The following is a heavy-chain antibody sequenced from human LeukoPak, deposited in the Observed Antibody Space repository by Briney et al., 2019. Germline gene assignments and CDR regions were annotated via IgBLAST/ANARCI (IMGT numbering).Heavy chain of an antibody. CDR2: MKPKSGYT. D-gene: IGHD2-8*01. J-gene: IGHJ3*01. V-gene: IGHV1-8*01. CDR1: GYTFITHV. Sequence: GASVKVSCKASGYTFITHVINWVRQATGQGLGWMGYMKPKSGYTRYAQKFQGRVTMTSDTSASTAYMELSGLGSEDSAVYYCTRVPREAMALWGQGTTVTVSS. CDR3: TRVPREAMAL.